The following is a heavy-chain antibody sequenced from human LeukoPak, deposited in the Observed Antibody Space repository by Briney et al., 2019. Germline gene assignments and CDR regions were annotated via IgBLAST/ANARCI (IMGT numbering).Heavy chain of an antibody. CDR1: GFPFSNYW. CDR3: ASLLTPYHGSGGGGMDV. Sequence: GGSLRLSCAASGFPFSNYWMYWVRQAPGRELVWVSRISGDGSMTSYADSVKGRFTISRDNAKDTLYLQMTSLRVEDTAVYSCASLLTPYHGSGGGGMDVWGQGTTVTVSS. D-gene: IGHD3-10*01. V-gene: IGHV3-74*01. CDR2: ISGDGSMT. J-gene: IGHJ6*02.